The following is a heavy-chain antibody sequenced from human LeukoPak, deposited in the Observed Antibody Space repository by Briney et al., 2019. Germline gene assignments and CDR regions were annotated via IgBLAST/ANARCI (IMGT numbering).Heavy chain of an antibody. CDR3: AKGGYYDSSGYYYTYFDY. Sequence: GGSLRLSCVASGVTLSNYAMSWARQAPGKGLEWVSAISGSGGSTYYADSVKGRFTISRDNSKNTLYLQMNSLRAEDTAVYYCAKGGYYDSSGYYYTYFDYWGQGTLVTVSS. CDR2: ISGSGGST. J-gene: IGHJ4*02. D-gene: IGHD3-22*01. CDR1: GVTLSNYA. V-gene: IGHV3-23*01.